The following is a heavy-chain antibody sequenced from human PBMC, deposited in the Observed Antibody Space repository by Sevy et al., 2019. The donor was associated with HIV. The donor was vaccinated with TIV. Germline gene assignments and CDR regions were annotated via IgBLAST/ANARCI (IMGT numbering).Heavy chain of an antibody. V-gene: IGHV3-15*01. CDR3: TAGVGASDFDY. CDR2: IKSKTEGATR. CDR1: GFTFSNAW. D-gene: IGHD1-26*01. Sequence: GGSLRLSCAASGFTFSNAWMSWVRQAPGKGLEWVGRIKSKTEGATRDFAAPVKGRLLISRDDSRNTVYLQMNSLKTEDTAVYYCTAGVGASDFDYWGHGTLVTVS. J-gene: IGHJ4*01.